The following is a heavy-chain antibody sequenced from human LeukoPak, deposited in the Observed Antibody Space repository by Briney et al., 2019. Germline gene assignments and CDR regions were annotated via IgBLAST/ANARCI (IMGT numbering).Heavy chain of an antibody. V-gene: IGHV1-18*01. D-gene: IGHD3-22*01. CDR3: ARGSDYYDSSGQYWYFDL. Sequence: ASVKVSCKASGYTFTTYGISWVRQAPGQGLEWMGWINSYSGNTNYAQKLQGRVTMTTDTSTSTAYMELRSLRSDDTAVYYCARGSDYYDSSGQYWYFDLWGRGTLVTVSS. CDR2: INSYSGNT. J-gene: IGHJ2*01. CDR1: GYTFTTYG.